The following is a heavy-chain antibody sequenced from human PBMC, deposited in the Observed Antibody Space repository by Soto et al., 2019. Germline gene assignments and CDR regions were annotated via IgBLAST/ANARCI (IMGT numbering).Heavy chain of an antibody. CDR2: ISGSGGST. J-gene: IGHJ3*02. Sequence: EVQLLESGGGLVQPGGSLRLSCAASGFTFSSYAMSWVRQAPGKGLEWVSAISGSGGSTYYADSVKGRFTISRDNSKNTLYLQMNSLRAEDTAVYYCAKLAREPNYDILTGYYIRSDDAFDIWGQGTMVTVSS. CDR1: GFTFSSYA. V-gene: IGHV3-23*01. CDR3: AKLAREPNYDILTGYYIRSDDAFDI. D-gene: IGHD3-9*01.